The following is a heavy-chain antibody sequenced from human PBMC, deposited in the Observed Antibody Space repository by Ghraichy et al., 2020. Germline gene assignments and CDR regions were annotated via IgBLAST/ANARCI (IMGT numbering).Heavy chain of an antibody. V-gene: IGHV3-15*01. CDR1: GFTFSNAW. J-gene: IGHJ4*02. D-gene: IGHD3-3*01. CDR2: IKSKTDGGTT. CDR3: TTDSTLRFLEWPRLL. Sequence: GESLNISCAASGFTFSNAWMSWVRQAPGKGLEWVGRIKSKTDGGTTDYAAPVKGRFTISRDDSKNTLYLQMNSLKTEDTAVYYCTTDSTLRFLEWPRLLWGQGTLVTVSS.